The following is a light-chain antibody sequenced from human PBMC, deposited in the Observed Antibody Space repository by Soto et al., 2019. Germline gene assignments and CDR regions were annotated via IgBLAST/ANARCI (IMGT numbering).Light chain of an antibody. CDR2: DAS. J-gene: IGKJ1*01. CDR3: QQSYTTPAWT. Sequence: DLQMTQSPSTLSASVGDRVTITCRASQSISSWLAWYQQKPGKAPKLLIYDASSLESGVPSRFSGSGSGTEFTLTISSLQPDDFATYYCQQSYTTPAWTFGQGTKVDIK. CDR1: QSISSW. V-gene: IGKV1-5*01.